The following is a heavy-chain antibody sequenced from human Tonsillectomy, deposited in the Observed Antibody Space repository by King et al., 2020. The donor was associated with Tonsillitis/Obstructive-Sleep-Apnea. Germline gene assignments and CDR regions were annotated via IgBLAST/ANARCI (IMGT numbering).Heavy chain of an antibody. Sequence: QLQESGPGLVKPSETLSLTCTVSGGSISSYYWSWIRQPPGKGLEWIGYIYYSGSTNYNPSLKSRVTISVDTSKNQFSLKLSSVTATDTAVYYCARVYYDILTDYPYYYYMDVWGKGTTVTVSS. V-gene: IGHV4-59*08. D-gene: IGHD3-9*01. CDR2: IYYSGST. CDR3: ARVYYDILTDYPYYYYMDV. J-gene: IGHJ6*03. CDR1: GGSISSYY.